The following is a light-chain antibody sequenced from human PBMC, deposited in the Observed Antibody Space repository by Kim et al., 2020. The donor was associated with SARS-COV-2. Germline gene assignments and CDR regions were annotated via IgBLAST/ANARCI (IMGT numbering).Light chain of an antibody. Sequence: YPGERAAHSCRASQSVSSNYLAWYQHKPGQAPRLLIYGASIRATDIPHRFSGSGSGTYFTLTISRLEPEDFGVYYCQQYSSSPRTFGQGTKVDIK. CDR2: GAS. V-gene: IGKV3-20*01. J-gene: IGKJ1*01. CDR3: QQYSSSPRT. CDR1: QSVSSNY.